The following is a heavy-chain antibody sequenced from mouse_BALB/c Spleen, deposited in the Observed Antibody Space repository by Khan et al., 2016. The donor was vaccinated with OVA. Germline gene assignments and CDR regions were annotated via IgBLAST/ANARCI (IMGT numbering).Heavy chain of an antibody. J-gene: IGHJ3*01. CDR1: GYTFTNYG. Sequence: QIQLVQSGPELKKPGETVKISCKASGYTFTNYGMHWVKQAPGKGLKWMGWINTYTGETTYADDFKGRFAFSLETSASTAYLQINSLRTEDTATYFCAKEDVYDRTDWGQGTLVTVSA. CDR3: AKEDVYDRTD. V-gene: IGHV9-3-1*01. CDR2: INTYTGET. D-gene: IGHD2-2*01.